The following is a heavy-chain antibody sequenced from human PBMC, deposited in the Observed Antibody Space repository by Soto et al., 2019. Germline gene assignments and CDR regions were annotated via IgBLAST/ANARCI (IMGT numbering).Heavy chain of an antibody. CDR2: ISYDGSNK. J-gene: IGHJ3*02. Sequence: PGGSLRLSCAAYGVNFSNYSMDLVRKAPGKGLEWVAVISYDGSNKYYRDSVKGRFTISRDNSKNTLYLQMNSLRPEDTAVYYCVRGGGGTYGAYDAFDSWGQGTMVTVSS. V-gene: IGHV3-30-3*01. D-gene: IGHD4-17*01. CDR1: GVNFSNYS. CDR3: VRGGGGTYGAYDAFDS.